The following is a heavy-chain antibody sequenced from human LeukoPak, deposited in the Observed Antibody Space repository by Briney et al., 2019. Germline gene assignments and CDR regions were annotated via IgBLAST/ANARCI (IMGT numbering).Heavy chain of an antibody. V-gene: IGHV3-23*01. D-gene: IGHD3-10*01. CDR1: GFTFSSYA. CDR3: AKSSGSYPNRFDP. Sequence: PGGSLRLSCAASGFTFSSYAMSWVRQAPGKGLEWVSAISGSGGTTYYADSVKGRFTISRDNSKNTLFLQMNSLRAEDTAVYYCAKSSGSYPNRFDPWGQGTLVTVSS. J-gene: IGHJ5*02. CDR2: ISGSGGTT.